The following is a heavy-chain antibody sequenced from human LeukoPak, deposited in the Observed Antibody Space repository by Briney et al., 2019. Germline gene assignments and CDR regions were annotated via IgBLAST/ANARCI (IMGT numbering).Heavy chain of an antibody. CDR1: GFTFSSYA. V-gene: IGHV3-30*04. D-gene: IGHD5-18*01. CDR2: ISYDGSNK. CDR3: AKDSDTAMAKY. Sequence: GGSLRLSCAASGFTFSSYAMHWVRQAPGKGLEWVAVISYDGSNKYYADSVKGRFTISRDNSKNTLYLQMNSLRAEDTAVYYCAKDSDTAMAKYWGQGTLVTVSS. J-gene: IGHJ4*02.